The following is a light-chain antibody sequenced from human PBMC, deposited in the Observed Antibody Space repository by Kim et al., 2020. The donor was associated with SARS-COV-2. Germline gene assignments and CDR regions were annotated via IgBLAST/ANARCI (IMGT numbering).Light chain of an antibody. Sequence: ALGHTVRITCQGDSLRNYYASWYQQKPGQAPILVIYGRNNRPSGIPDRFSGSSSGNTASLTITGAQAEDEADYHCSSRDSSGNHVIFGGGTQLTVL. CDR1: SLRNYY. CDR2: GRN. J-gene: IGLJ2*01. CDR3: SSRDSSGNHVI. V-gene: IGLV3-19*01.